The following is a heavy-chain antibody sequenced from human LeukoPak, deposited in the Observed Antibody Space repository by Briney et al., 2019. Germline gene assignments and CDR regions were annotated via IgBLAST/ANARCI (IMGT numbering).Heavy chain of an antibody. V-gene: IGHV3-33*01. D-gene: IGHD2-2*01. J-gene: IGHJ4*02. CDR2: IWYDGSNK. CDR1: GFTFSSFG. CDR3: ARDRGDSTSWYVTDY. Sequence: GRSLRLSCAASGFTFSSFGMHWVRQAPGKGMEWVAVIWYDGSNKYYADSVKGRFTIARDNSKNALYLQMNSLRAEDTAVYYCARDRGDSTSWYVTDYWGQGTLVTVSS.